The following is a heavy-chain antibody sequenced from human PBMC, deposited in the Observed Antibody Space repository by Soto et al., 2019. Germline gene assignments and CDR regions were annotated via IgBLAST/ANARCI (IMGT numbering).Heavy chain of an antibody. CDR3: ARQKLWMATINNDAFDI. CDR2: IYPGDSDT. D-gene: IGHD2-21*01. Sequence: PGESLKISCKGSGYTFNKYWIAWVRQMPGQGLEWMGIIYPGDSDTTYSPSVQGHVTISVDESINTAYLQWASLEASDTAMYYCARQKLWMATINNDAFDIWGQGAMVTVPS. V-gene: IGHV5-51*01. J-gene: IGHJ3*02. CDR1: GYTFNKYW.